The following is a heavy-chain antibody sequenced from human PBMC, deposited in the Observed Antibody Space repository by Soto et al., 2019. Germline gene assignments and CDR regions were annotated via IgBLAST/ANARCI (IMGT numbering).Heavy chain of an antibody. J-gene: IGHJ5*02. CDR2: IYYSGT. Sequence: SETLSLTCTVPGASISNDDYFWSWIRQPPGKGLEWIGFIYYSGTYYNPSLKSRATISADTSKNHFSLKLTSVTAAETAVYYCARDLAYCASGSCYAKWGSWGQGTLVTVSS. CDR3: ARDLAYCASGSCYAKWGS. D-gene: IGHD2-21*01. CDR1: GASISNDDYF. V-gene: IGHV4-30-4*01.